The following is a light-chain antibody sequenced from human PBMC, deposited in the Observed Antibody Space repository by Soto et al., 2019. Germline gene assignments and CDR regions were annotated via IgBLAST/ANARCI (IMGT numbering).Light chain of an antibody. Sequence: EIVLTRSPGTLSLSPGETVTLSCRASQSISSNYVAWFQHKPGQAPRLLIYGASSRAPGIPERFSGSGSGTDFSLTINRLEPEDSAVFYCQQYGYPQLTFGGGTKVEIK. V-gene: IGKV3-20*01. CDR1: QSISSNY. CDR2: GAS. J-gene: IGKJ4*01. CDR3: QQYGYPQLT.